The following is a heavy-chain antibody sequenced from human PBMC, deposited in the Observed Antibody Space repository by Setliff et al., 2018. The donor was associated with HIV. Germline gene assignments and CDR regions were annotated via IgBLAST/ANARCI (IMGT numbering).Heavy chain of an antibody. Sequence: ASVKVSCKASGYTFTRYSMNWVRQAPGQGLEWMGWLNTNTGNPTYAQGFTGRFVFSLDTSVSTAYLQISSLKAEDSAVYYCARRMEMTPIGYWGQGTLVTVSS. J-gene: IGHJ4*02. D-gene: IGHD2-15*01. CDR1: GYTFTRYS. CDR3: ARRMEMTPIGY. CDR2: LNTNTGNP. V-gene: IGHV7-4-1*02.